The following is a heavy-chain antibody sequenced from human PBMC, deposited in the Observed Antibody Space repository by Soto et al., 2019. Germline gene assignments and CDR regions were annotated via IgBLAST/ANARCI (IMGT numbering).Heavy chain of an antibody. CDR3: ARTLGYCTNGVCSHWNGALDY. CDR2: FDPEDGET. J-gene: IGHJ4*02. Sequence: ASVKVSCKVSGYTLTELSMHWVRQAPGKGLEWMGGFDPEDGETIYAQKFQGRVTMTEDTSTDTAYMELRSLRSDDTAVYYCARTLGYCTNGVCSHWNGALDYWGQGTLVTVSS. D-gene: IGHD2-8*01. CDR1: GYTLTELS. V-gene: IGHV1-24*01.